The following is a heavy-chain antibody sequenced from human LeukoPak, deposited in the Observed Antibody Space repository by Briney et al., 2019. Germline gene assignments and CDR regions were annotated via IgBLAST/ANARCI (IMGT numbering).Heavy chain of an antibody. J-gene: IGHJ4*02. D-gene: IGHD5-18*01. V-gene: IGHV4-30-2*01. CDR2: IYHSGST. Sequence: SETLSLTCAVSGDSISSGGYSWSWIRQPPGKGLEWIGYIYHSGSTYYNPSLKSRVTISVDRSKNQFSLKLSSVTAADTAVYYCARVGPDTAMVPSYYSDYWGQGTLVTVSS. CDR3: ARVGPDTAMVPSYYSDY. CDR1: GDSISSGGYS.